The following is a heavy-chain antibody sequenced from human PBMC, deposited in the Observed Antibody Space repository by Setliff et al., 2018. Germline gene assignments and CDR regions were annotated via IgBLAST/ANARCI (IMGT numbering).Heavy chain of an antibody. CDR2: IHVDGIST. CDR1: SFNLAKYA. CDR3: ARDPNGDYVGAFDP. V-gene: IGHV3-23*01. D-gene: IGHD4-17*01. J-gene: IGHJ5*02. Sequence: PGGSLRLSCVASSFNLAKYAVTWVRQAPGKGLEWVSSIHVDGISTYYADSVKGRFTISRDNSRNTLSLQMNSLRAEDTASYYCARDPNGDYVGAFDPWGQGIVVTVSS.